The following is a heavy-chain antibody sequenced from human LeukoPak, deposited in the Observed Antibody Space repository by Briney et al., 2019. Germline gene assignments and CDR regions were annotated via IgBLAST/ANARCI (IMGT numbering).Heavy chain of an antibody. V-gene: IGHV1-2*04. J-gene: IGHJ4*02. CDR1: GYIFTGYY. CDR3: ARATLYCSGGSCLLDY. CDR2: INPNSGGT. D-gene: IGHD2-15*01. Sequence: ASVKVSCKASGYIFTGYYMHWVRQAPGQGLEWMGWINPNSGGTNYAQKFQGWVTMTRDTSISTAYMELSRLRSDDTAVYYCARATLYCSGGSCLLDYWGQGTLVTVSS.